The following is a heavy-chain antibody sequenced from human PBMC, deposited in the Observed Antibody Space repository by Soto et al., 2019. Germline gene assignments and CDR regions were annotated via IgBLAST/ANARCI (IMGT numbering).Heavy chain of an antibody. V-gene: IGHV3-48*03. Sequence: GGSLRLSCAASGFTFSSYEMNWVRQAPGKGLEWVSYISSSGSTIYYADSVKGRFTISRDNAKNSLYPQMNSLRAEDTAVYYCASSPSLAAFDIWGQGTMVTVSS. CDR2: ISSSGSTI. J-gene: IGHJ3*02. CDR1: GFTFSSYE. CDR3: ASSPSLAAFDI.